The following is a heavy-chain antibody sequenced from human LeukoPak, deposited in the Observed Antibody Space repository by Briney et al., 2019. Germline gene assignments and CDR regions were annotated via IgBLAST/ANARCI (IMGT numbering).Heavy chain of an antibody. CDR1: GFTFSSYS. V-gene: IGHV3-48*01. Sequence: GGSLRLSCAASGFTFSSYSMNWVRHAPGKGLEWVSYISSSSSTIYYADSVKGRFTISRDNAKNSLYLQMNSLRAEDTAVYYCAREPLLYSSSWYTYYYYGMDVWGQGTTVTVSS. J-gene: IGHJ6*02. CDR2: ISSSSSTI. D-gene: IGHD6-13*01. CDR3: AREPLLYSSSWYTYYYYGMDV.